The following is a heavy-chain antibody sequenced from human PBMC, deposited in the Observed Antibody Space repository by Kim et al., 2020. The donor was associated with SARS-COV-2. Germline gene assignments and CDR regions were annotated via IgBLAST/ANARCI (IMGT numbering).Heavy chain of an antibody. CDR1: GFTFSDYY. CDR3: ARDGAGGYDILTGYYRIYYYYGMDV. Sequence: GGSLRLSCAASGFTFSDYYMSWIRQAPGKGLEWVSYISSSGSTIYYADSVKGRFTISRDNAKNSLYLQMNSLRAEDTAVYYCARDGAGGYDILTGYYRIYYYYGMDVWGQGTTVTVSS. CDR2: ISSSGSTI. J-gene: IGHJ6*02. D-gene: IGHD3-9*01. V-gene: IGHV3-11*04.